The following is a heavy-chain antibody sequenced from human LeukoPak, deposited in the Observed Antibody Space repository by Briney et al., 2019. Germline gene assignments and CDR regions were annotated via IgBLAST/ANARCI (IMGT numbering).Heavy chain of an antibody. CDR1: GFTFSSCS. V-gene: IGHV3-21*01. J-gene: IGHJ4*02. D-gene: IGHD5-12*01. Sequence: PGGSLRLSCAASGFTFSSCSMNWVRQAPGKGLEWVSSISSSSYIYYADSVKGRFTISRDNAKNSLYLQMNSLRAEDTAVYYCARDSGYGLAFDYWGQGTLVTVSS. CDR2: ISSSSYI. CDR3: ARDSGYGLAFDY.